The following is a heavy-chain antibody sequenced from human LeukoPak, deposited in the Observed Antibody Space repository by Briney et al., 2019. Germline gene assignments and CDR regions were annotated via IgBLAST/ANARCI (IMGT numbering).Heavy chain of an antibody. J-gene: IGHJ6*03. D-gene: IGHD2-2*01. CDR1: GGTFSSYA. V-gene: IGHV1-69*05. CDR2: IIPIFGTA. Sequence: GASVKVSCKASGGTFSSYAISWVRQAPGQGLEWMGGIIPIFGTANYAQKFQGRVTITTDESTSTAYMELSSLRSEDTAVYYCARATVVVPAYYYYYYMDVWGKGTTVTVSS. CDR3: ARATVVVPAYYYYYYMDV.